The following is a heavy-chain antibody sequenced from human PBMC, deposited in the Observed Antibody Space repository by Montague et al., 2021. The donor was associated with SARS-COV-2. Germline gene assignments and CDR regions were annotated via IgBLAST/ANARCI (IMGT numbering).Heavy chain of an antibody. D-gene: IGHD6-13*01. CDR3: ARGESYSTSWYYFFDY. CDR1: GGSFSGYY. J-gene: IGHJ4*02. CDR2: IYYSGNT. V-gene: IGHV4-59*01. Sequence: SETLSLTCAVYGGSFSGYYWSWIRQPPGKGLEWIGYIYYSGNTNYNPSLKSRVTISVDTSKNQVPLKLSSVTAADTAVYYCARGESYSTSWYYFFDYWGQGTLVTVSS.